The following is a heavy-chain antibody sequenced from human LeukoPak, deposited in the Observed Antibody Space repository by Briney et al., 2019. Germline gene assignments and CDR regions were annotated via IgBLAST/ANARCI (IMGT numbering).Heavy chain of an antibody. CDR2: IRSKAYGGTT. Sequence: GGSLRLSCTASGFTLGDYAMSWVRQAPGKGLEWVGFIRSKAYGGTTEYAASVKGRFTISRDDSKSIAYLQMNSLKTEDTAVYYCTREGVEMAATGWVDFWGQGTLVTVSS. CDR3: TREGVEMAATGWVDF. D-gene: IGHD5-24*01. J-gene: IGHJ4*02. V-gene: IGHV3-49*04. CDR1: GFTLGDYA.